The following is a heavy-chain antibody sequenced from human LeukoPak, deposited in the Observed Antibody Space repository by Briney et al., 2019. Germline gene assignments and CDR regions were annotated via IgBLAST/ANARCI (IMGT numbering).Heavy chain of an antibody. V-gene: IGHV3-21*01. CDR2: IRSYSSYI. Sequence: GGSLRLSCAASGFTFDTYNFNWVRQAPGKGLEWVATIRSYSSYIHYADSVKGRFSISRDSSKNILYLQMNSLRAEDTAVYYCAKDRCSNGIGCYYYYMDVWGKGTTVTISS. CDR3: AKDRCSNGIGCYYYYMDV. CDR1: GFTFDTYN. D-gene: IGHD2-8*01. J-gene: IGHJ6*03.